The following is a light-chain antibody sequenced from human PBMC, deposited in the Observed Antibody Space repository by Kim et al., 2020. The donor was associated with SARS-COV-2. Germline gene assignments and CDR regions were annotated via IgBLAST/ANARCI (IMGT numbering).Light chain of an antibody. CDR1: SSDVGNYNR. CDR3: SSFISSITPYF. CDR2: EVT. Sequence: QSALTQPPSVSGSPGQSVTISCTGTSSDVGNYNRVSWYQQSPGTAPKLMIYEVTNRPSGVPDRFSGSKSDNTASLTISGLQAEDEADYYCSSFISSITPYFFGTGTKVTVL. V-gene: IGLV2-18*02. J-gene: IGLJ1*01.